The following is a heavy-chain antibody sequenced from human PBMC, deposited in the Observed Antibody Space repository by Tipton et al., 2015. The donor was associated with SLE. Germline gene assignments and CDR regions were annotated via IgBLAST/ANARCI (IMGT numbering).Heavy chain of an antibody. CDR3: TKHGDNFRYAY. V-gene: IGHV5-51*01. CDR2: IYPRDSDT. J-gene: IGHJ4*02. D-gene: IGHD5-24*01. CDR1: GYSFPDYW. Sequence: QLVQSGGEVKKAGESLKISCKGFGYSFPDYWIGWVRQMPGKGLEWMGIIYPRDSDTRYSPSFKGQVTISVDKSISTAYLQWSSLKASDIAMYYCTKHGDNFRYAYWGQGTLVTVSS.